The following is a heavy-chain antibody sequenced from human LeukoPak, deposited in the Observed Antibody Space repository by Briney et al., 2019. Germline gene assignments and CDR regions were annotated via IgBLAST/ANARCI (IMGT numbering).Heavy chain of an antibody. J-gene: IGHJ4*02. Sequence: PGGSLRLSCAASGFTFSSYAMHWVRQAPGKGLEWVAVISYDGSNKYYADSVKGRFTISRDNSKNTLYLQMNSLRAEDTAVYYCARIMGVSSGSSDYWGQGTLVTVSS. CDR2: ISYDGSNK. V-gene: IGHV3-30-3*01. CDR3: ARIMGVSSGSSDY. D-gene: IGHD3-22*01. CDR1: GFTFSSYA.